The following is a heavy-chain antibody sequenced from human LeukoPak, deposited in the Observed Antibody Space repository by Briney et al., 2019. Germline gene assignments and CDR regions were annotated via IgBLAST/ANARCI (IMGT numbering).Heavy chain of an antibody. Sequence: SETLSLTCTVSGGSISRSDYYWGWIRQPPGKGLEWIGSIFYSGSTYYNASLKSRVTISVDTSKNQFSLKMTSVTAADTAVYYCARAGSDSGTYSTPFDYWGQGTLVTVSS. V-gene: IGHV4-39*07. CDR2: IFYSGST. J-gene: IGHJ4*02. CDR1: GGSISRSDYY. CDR3: ARAGSDSGTYSTPFDY. D-gene: IGHD3-10*01.